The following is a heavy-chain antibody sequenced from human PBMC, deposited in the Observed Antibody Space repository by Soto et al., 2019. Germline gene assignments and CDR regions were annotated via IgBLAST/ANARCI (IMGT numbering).Heavy chain of an antibody. CDR2: ISGSGGST. Sequence: ELQLLESGGGLVQPGGYLRLSCAASGFTFSSYAMSWVRQATGKGLEWVSAISGSGGSTYYADSVKGRFTISRDNSKNPLELQMNSLRSEDKAVYYCAIPGQQLGYWGQGTLVTVSS. V-gene: IGHV3-23*01. CDR1: GFTFSSYA. CDR3: AIPGQQLGY. D-gene: IGHD6-13*01. J-gene: IGHJ4*02.